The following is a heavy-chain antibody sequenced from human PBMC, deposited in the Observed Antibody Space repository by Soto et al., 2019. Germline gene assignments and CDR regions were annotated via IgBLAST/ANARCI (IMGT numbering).Heavy chain of an antibody. CDR3: AKCMTTVTTFPFDI. J-gene: IGHJ3*02. V-gene: IGHV3-23*01. CDR1: GFTFSSYA. Sequence: EVQLLESGGGLVQPGGSLRLSCAASGFTFSSYAMSWVRHAPGKGLEWVSAISGSGGGTYYADSVKGRFTISRDNSENTLYLQMNSMRAEDTAVYYCAKCMTTVTTFPFDIWGQGTMVTVSS. CDR2: ISGSGGGT. D-gene: IGHD4-17*01.